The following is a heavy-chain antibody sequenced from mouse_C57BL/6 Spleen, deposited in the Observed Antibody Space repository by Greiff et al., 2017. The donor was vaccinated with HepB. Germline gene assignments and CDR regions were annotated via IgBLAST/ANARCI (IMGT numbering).Heavy chain of an antibody. Sequence: EVQVVESGAELVRPGASVKLSCTASGFNIKDDYMHWVKQRPEQGLEWIGWIDPENGDTEYASKFQGKATITADTSSNTAYLQLSSLTSEDTAVYYCTTSRLGRGYYFDYWGQGTTLTVSS. CDR1: GFNIKDDY. CDR2: IDPENGDT. CDR3: TTSRLGRGYYFDY. D-gene: IGHD4-1*01. V-gene: IGHV14-4*01. J-gene: IGHJ2*01.